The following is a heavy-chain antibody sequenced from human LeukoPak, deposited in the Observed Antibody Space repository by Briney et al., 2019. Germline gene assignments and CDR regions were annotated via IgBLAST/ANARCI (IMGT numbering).Heavy chain of an antibody. D-gene: IGHD5-24*01. CDR1: GFTFSSYG. CDR3: ASTITGYYYMDV. V-gene: IGHV3-33*01. CDR2: IWYDGSNK. Sequence: PGGSLRLSCAASGFTFSSYGMHWVRQAPGKGLEWVAVIWYDGSNKYYADSVKGRFTISRDNPKNTLYLQVNSLRAEDAAVYYCASTITGYYYMDVWGKGTTVTVSS. J-gene: IGHJ6*03.